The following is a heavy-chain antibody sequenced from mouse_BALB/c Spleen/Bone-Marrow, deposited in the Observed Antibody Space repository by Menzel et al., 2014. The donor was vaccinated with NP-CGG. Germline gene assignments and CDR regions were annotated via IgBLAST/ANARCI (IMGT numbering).Heavy chain of an antibody. CDR1: GFTFSNYV. CDR2: ITSGGST. D-gene: IGHD2-3*01. V-gene: IGHV5-6-5*01. J-gene: IGHJ3*01. CDR3: ARGRGGYYEFAY. Sequence: EVKVEESGGGLVKPGGSLKLSRAASGFTFSNYVMSWVRQTPEKRLVWVASITSGGSTYYPDSVKGRFTISRDNARNILYLQMSSLRSEDTAIYYCARGRGGYYEFAYWGQGTLVTVSA.